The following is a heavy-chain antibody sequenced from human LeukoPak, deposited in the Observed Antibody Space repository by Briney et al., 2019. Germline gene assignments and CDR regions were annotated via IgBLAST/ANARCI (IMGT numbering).Heavy chain of an antibody. J-gene: IGHJ3*02. CDR3: TRDRPRYDYGDYRDTFDI. V-gene: IGHV3-49*01. D-gene: IGHD4-17*01. CDR2: IRSKAYGGTT. Sequence: PGGSLRLSCSASGFTFGDYAMNWFRQAPGKGLEWVGFIRSKAYGGTTEYTASVKGRFTISRDDSKSIAYLQMNSLKTEDTALYYYTRDRPRYDYGDYRDTFDIWGQGTMVTVSS. CDR1: GFTFGDYA.